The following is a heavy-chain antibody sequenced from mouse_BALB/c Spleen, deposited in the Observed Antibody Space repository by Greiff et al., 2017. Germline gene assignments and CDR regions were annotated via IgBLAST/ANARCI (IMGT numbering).Heavy chain of an antibody. CDR2: INPYNGDT. D-gene: IGHD2-1*01. V-gene: IGHV1-37*01. CDR1: GYSFTGYF. CDR3: GREGWNGNYHYAMDY. J-gene: IGHJ4*01. Sequence: VHVKQSGPELVKPGASVKISCKASGYSFTGYFMNWVKQSHGKSLEWIGRINPYNGDTFYNQKFKGKATLTVDKSSSTAHMELLSLTSEDSAVYYCGREGWNGNYHYAMDYWGQGTSVTVSS.